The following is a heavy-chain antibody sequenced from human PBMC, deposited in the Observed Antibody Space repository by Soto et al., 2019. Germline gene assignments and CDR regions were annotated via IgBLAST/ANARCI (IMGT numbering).Heavy chain of an antibody. Sequence: EVQLVESGGGLVKPGRSLRLSCTASGFTFGDYAMSWFRQAPGKGLEWVGFIRSKAYGGTTEYAASVKGRFTISRDDSKSIAYLQMNSLKTEDTAVYYCTRALPGPIFGVVIASYYYYGMDVWGQGTTVTVSS. V-gene: IGHV3-49*05. CDR2: IRSKAYGGTT. D-gene: IGHD3-3*01. CDR3: TRALPGPIFGVVIASYYYYGMDV. J-gene: IGHJ6*02. CDR1: GFTFGDYA.